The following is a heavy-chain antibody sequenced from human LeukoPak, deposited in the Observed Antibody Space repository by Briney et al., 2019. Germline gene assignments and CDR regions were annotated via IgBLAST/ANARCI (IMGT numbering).Heavy chain of an antibody. CDR1: GGSFSGYY. CDR2: IYHSGST. CDR3: ARRDYYDSTGYYVY. J-gene: IGHJ4*02. Sequence: SETLSLTCAVYGGSFSGYYWSWIRQPPGKGLEWIGEIYHSGSTNYNPSLKSRVTISVDKSKNQFSLKLSSVTAADTAVYYSARRDYYDSTGYYVYWGQGTLVTVSS. D-gene: IGHD3-22*01. V-gene: IGHV4-34*01.